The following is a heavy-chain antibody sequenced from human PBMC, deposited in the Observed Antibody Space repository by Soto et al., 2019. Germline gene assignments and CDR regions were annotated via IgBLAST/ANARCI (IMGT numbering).Heavy chain of an antibody. CDR2: INTNTGNP. J-gene: IGHJ6*02. CDR3: ARASELPDYGGTGKPFYYYSGMDV. CDR1: GYTFTRDA. D-gene: IGHD4-17*01. Sequence: APVKVSCKASGYTFTRDAMNWGRQAPEQGLEWMGWINTNTGNPTYAQGFTGRFVFSLDTSVSTAYLQICSLKAEDTAVYYCARASELPDYGGTGKPFYYYSGMDVWGQGTTVTVSS. V-gene: IGHV7-4-1*01.